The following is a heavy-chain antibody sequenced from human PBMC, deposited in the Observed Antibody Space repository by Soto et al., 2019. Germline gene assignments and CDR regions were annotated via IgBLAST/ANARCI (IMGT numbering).Heavy chain of an antibody. D-gene: IGHD3-10*01. CDR3: ARVNVSLWFGGFIYYYYGMDV. Sequence: SETLSLTCTVSGGSVSSGSYYWSWIRQPPGKGLEWIGYIYYSGSTNYNPSLKSRVTISVDTSKNQFSLKLSSVTAADTAVYYCARVNVSLWFGGFIYYYYGMDVWGQGTTVTVS. V-gene: IGHV4-61*01. CDR1: GGSVSSGSYY. CDR2: IYYSGST. J-gene: IGHJ6*02.